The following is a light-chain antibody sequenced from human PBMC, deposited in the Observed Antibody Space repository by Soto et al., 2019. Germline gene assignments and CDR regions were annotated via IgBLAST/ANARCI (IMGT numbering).Light chain of an antibody. V-gene: IGLV2-14*01. Sequence: QSALTQPASVSGSPGQSITISCTGTSSDVGGYNYVSWYQQHPGKAPKLMIYEVSNRPSGVSNRFSGSKSGNTASLTISGLQAEDEADYYCSSYASSGAVGFGGGTKLTVL. CDR2: EVS. CDR3: SSYASSGAVG. CDR1: SSDVGGYNY. J-gene: IGLJ3*02.